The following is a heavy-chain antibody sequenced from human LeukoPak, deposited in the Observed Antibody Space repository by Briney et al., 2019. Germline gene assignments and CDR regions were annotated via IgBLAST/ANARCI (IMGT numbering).Heavy chain of an antibody. CDR1: GVSFSGYY. J-gene: IGHJ6*02. CDR3: ARGRLYCSSTSCYAGNYYYGMDV. V-gene: IGHV4-34*01. CDR2: INHSGST. D-gene: IGHD2-2*01. Sequence: SETLSLTCAVYGVSFSGYYWSWIRQPPGKGLEWIGEINHSGSTNYNPSLRSRVTISVDTSKNQFSLKLSSVTAADTAVYYCARGRLYCSSTSCYAGNYYYGMDVWGQGTTVTVSS.